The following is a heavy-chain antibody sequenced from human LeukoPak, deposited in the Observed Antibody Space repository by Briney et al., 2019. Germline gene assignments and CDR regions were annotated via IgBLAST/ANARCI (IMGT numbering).Heavy chain of an antibody. CDR2: INPNSGGT. J-gene: IGHJ4*02. Sequence: ASVKVSCKASGYTFTGCYMHWVRQAPGQGLEWMGWINPNSGGTNYAQKFQGRVTMTRDTSISTAYMELSSLRSDDTAVYYCARDRGCSGGSCYFSWGQGTLVTVSS. V-gene: IGHV1-2*02. D-gene: IGHD2-15*01. CDR1: GYTFTGCY. CDR3: ARDRGCSGGSCYFS.